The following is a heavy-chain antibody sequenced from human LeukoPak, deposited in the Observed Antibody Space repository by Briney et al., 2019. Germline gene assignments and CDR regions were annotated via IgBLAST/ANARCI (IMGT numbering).Heavy chain of an antibody. CDR1: GYSISSGYY. J-gene: IGHJ4*02. D-gene: IGHD3-22*01. CDR2: IYHSGST. Sequence: SETLSLTCAVSGYSISSGYYWGWIRQPPGKGLEGIGIIYHSGSTYYNPSLKSRVTISVDTSKNQFSLKLSSVTAADTAVYYCARFRYYDSSGYWLYFDYWGQGTLVTVSS. CDR3: ARFRYYDSSGYWLYFDY. V-gene: IGHV4-38-2*01.